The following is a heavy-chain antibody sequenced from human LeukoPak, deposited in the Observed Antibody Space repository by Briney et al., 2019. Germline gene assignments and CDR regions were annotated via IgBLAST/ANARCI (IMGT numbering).Heavy chain of an antibody. CDR2: IYNSGST. J-gene: IGHJ4*02. D-gene: IGHD3-10*01. V-gene: IGHV4-31*03. Sequence: SETLSLTCTVSGDSISSGGYYWTWIRQHPGKGLEWIGYIYNSGSTYYNPSLKSRLTISLDTSKNQFSLKLTSVTAADTAVYYCAGGGGLAELAFDYWGQGTLVTVSS. CDR1: GDSISSGGYY. CDR3: AGGGGLAELAFDY.